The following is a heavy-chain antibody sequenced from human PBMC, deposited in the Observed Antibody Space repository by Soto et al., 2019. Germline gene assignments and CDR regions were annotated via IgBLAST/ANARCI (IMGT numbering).Heavy chain of an antibody. Sequence: PGGSLRLSCAASGFTFSSCGMHWVRQAPGKGLEWVAVISYDGSNKYYADSVKGRFTISRDNSKNTLYLQMNSLRAEDTAVYYCAKWTESMDVWGQGTTVTVSS. J-gene: IGHJ6*02. CDR2: ISYDGSNK. V-gene: IGHV3-30*18. CDR3: AKWTESMDV. CDR1: GFTFSSCG.